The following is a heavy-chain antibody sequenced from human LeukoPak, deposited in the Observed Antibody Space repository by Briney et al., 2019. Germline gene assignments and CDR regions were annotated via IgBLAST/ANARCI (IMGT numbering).Heavy chain of an antibody. CDR3: ARESGTYYGSDY. CDR2: ISTSGST. Sequence: SETLSLTCTVSGGFISTYSWSWIRQPAGKGLEWIGRISTSGSTNYNPSLKSRVTMSVDTSKNQFSLKLSSVTAADTAVYYCARESGTYYGSDYWGQGALVTVSS. J-gene: IGHJ4*02. V-gene: IGHV4-4*07. D-gene: IGHD1-26*01. CDR1: GGFISTYS.